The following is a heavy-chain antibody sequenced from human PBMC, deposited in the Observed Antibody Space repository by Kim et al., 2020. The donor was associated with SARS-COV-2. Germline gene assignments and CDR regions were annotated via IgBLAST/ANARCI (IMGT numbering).Heavy chain of an antibody. CDR3: ARSPRGMVQGKYGPAYYFDY. Sequence: SETLSLTCTVSGGSISSGGYYWSWIRQHPGKGLEWIGYIYYSGSTYYNPSLKSRVTISVDTSKNQFSLKLSSVTAADTAVYYCARSPRGMVQGKYGPAYYFDYWGQGTLVTVSS. CDR1: GGSISSGGYY. V-gene: IGHV4-31*03. CDR2: IYYSGST. J-gene: IGHJ4*02. D-gene: IGHD3-10*01.